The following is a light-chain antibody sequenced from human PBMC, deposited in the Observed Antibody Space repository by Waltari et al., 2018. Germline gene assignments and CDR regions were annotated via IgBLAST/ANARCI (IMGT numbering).Light chain of an antibody. J-gene: IGLJ1*01. CDR3: TSYSTNNRQYV. CDR2: EVN. Sequence: QSALTQPPSASGSPGQSVTISCTGTSSDISPYDFVPWYQHQPGKPPRLIIYEVNKRPSGVPGRFSGSKAGNTASLTLAGLQVEDEADYYCTSYSTNNRQYVFGSGTKVTV. CDR1: SSDISPYDF. V-gene: IGLV2-8*01.